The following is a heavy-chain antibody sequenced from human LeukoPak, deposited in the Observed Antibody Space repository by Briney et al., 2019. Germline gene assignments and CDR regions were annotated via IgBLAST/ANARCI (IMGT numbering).Heavy chain of an antibody. CDR2: INHSGST. CDR3: ARGLVNYGGNSSWGFDP. J-gene: IGHJ5*02. V-gene: IGHV4-34*01. Sequence: SETLSLTCAVYGGSFSGYYWSWIRQPPGKGLEWIGEINHSGSTNYNPSLKSRVTISVDTSKNQFSLKLSSVTAADTAVYYCARGLVNYGGNSSWGFDPWSQGTLVTVSS. D-gene: IGHD4-23*01. CDR1: GGSFSGYY.